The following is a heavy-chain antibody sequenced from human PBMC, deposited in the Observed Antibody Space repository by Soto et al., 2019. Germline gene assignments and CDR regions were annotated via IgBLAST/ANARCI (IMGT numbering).Heavy chain of an antibody. V-gene: IGHV3-23*01. CDR3: AKHQYSFAHYIDH. CDR1: GFDFSGYA. J-gene: IGHJ4*02. Sequence: GGSLRLSCVASGFDFSGYAMSWVRQAPGKGLQWVSVITGGGTSIYYAASVKGRFSIARDKSSNTLVLHMSSLRAEDTALYYCAKHQYSFAHYIDHWGQGTQVTVSS. CDR2: ITGGGTSI. D-gene: IGHD5-12*01.